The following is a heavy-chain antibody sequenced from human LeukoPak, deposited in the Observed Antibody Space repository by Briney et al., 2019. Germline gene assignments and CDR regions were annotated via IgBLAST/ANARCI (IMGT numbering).Heavy chain of an antibody. D-gene: IGHD6-6*01. V-gene: IGHV3-73*01. CDR2: IRNKANNYAT. J-gene: IGHJ4*02. Sequence: GGSLRLSCAASGFTFSASPMHWVRQASGKGLEWVGRIRNKANNYATAYAASLKGRFTISRDDSKNTAYLQMNSLETEDTAMYYCTYTSSSGVVYWGQGTLVTVSS. CDR1: GFTFSASP. CDR3: TYTSSSGVVY.